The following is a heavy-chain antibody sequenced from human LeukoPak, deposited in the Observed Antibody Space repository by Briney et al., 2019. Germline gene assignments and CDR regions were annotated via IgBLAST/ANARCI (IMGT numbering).Heavy chain of an antibody. CDR1: GFTFSNYA. CDR3: ARDPENLFTMIVHDVFDI. CDR2: IRYDGSSA. J-gene: IGHJ3*02. Sequence: TGGSLRLSCAASGFTFSNYAMHWVRQAPGKGLEWVAYIRYDGSSAYYADFVKGRFTISRDNAENSLYLQMNSLRDEDTAVYYCARDPENLFTMIVHDVFDIWGQGTMVTVSS. D-gene: IGHD3-22*01. V-gene: IGHV3-30*02.